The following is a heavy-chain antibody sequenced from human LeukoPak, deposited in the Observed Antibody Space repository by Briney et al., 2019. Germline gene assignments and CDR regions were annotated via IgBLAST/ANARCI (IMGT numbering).Heavy chain of an antibody. CDR1: GFPLSSYD. CDR2: IRYDGSNI. V-gene: IGHV3-30*02. Sequence: QPGGSLRLSCAASGFPLSSYDMLWVRQAPGRGRVCVAYIRYDGSNIYYADPVKGRFTISRDNSKNTMYLQMNSLRAEDTAVYYCAKGGGIGYYLDSWGQGTLVTVSS. J-gene: IGHJ4*02. CDR3: AKGGGIGYYLDS. D-gene: IGHD2-15*01.